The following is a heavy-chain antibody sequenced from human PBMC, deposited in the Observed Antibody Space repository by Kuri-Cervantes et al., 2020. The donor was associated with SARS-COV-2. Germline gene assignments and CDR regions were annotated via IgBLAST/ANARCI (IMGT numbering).Heavy chain of an antibody. CDR1: GFTFDDYA. D-gene: IGHD2-8*01. J-gene: IGHJ4*02. Sequence: ETLSLTCAASGFTFDDYAMHWVRQALGKGLEWVSLISWDGGSTYYADSVKGRFTISRDNSKNTLYLQMNSLRAEDTAVYYCAKVTMDYFDYWGQGTLVTVSS. CDR2: ISWDGGST. CDR3: AKVTMDYFDY. V-gene: IGHV3-43D*04.